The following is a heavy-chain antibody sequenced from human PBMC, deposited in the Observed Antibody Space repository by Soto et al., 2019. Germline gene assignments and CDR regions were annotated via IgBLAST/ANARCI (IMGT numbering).Heavy chain of an antibody. CDR1: GFTFSSYA. J-gene: IGHJ4*02. CDR3: XXXXXXXXXXXXXXDY. CDR2: ISYDGSNK. Sequence: QVQLVESGGGVVQPGRSLRLSCAASGFTFSSYAMHWVRQAPGKGLEWXAVISYDGSNKYYADSVKGRFTISRDNSKXXXXXXXXXXXXXXXXXXXXXXXXXXXXXXXXXXDYWGQGTLVTVSS. V-gene: IGHV3-30-3*01.